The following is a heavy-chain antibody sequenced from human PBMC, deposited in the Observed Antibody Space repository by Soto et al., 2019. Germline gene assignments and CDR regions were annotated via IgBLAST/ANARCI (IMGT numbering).Heavy chain of an antibody. CDR1: GFSLSTSGVG. CDR2: IYWDGDK. Sequence: QITLKESGPTLVQPTQPLTLTCTFSGFSLSTSGVGVGWIRQPPGKALEWLALIYWDGDKRYTPSLKSRLFISKGTSKTQVVLTMTKVDPEDTATYYCAHRVVGPGPITRAFDFWGQGTMVTVSS. D-gene: IGHD2-15*01. V-gene: IGHV2-5*02. CDR3: AHRVVGPGPITRAFDF. J-gene: IGHJ3*01.